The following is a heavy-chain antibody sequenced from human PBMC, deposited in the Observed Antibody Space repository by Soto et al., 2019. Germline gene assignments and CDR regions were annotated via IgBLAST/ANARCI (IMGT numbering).Heavy chain of an antibody. V-gene: IGHV3-21*01. Sequence: EVQLVESGGGLVKPGGSLRLSCAASGLTFNTYAMNWVRQAPGGGLEWVSSISSTSTYIYYADSVQGRFTISRDNAKNSLFLQFNSLRAEHTAVYYCARGYRGVPSQDEVNDAFDIWGQGTMVTVSS. CDR2: ISSTSTYI. J-gene: IGHJ3*02. CDR3: ARGYRGVPSQDEVNDAFDI. D-gene: IGHD3-10*01. CDR1: GLTFNTYA.